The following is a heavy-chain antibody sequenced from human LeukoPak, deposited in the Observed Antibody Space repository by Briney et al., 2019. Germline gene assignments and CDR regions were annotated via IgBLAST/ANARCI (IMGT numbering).Heavy chain of an antibody. CDR1: GVSIRSDY. J-gene: IGHJ5*02. CDR3: VRDRKWFAP. Sequence: PSETLSLTCTVSGVSIRSDYWSWIRQPAGKGLEWIGRIYSSGNTIYNASLKSRVTISVDTSKNQFSLNLMYVTAADTAVYYCVRDRKWFAPWGQGTLVSVSS. V-gene: IGHV4-4*07. CDR2: IYSSGNT.